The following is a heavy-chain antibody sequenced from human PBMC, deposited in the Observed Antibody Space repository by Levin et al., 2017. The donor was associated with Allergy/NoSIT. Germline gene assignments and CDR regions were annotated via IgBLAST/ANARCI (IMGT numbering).Heavy chain of an antibody. D-gene: IGHD3-22*01. CDR3: ASYDSSGYYYNN. J-gene: IGHJ4*02. Sequence: PSETLSLTCTVSGGSISSYYWSWIRQPAGKGLEWIGRIYTSGSTSYNPSLKSRVTMSIDTSKNQFSLRLSSVTAADTAVYYCASYDSSGYYYNNWGQGTLVTVSS. CDR1: GGSISSYY. V-gene: IGHV4-4*07. CDR2: IYTSGST.